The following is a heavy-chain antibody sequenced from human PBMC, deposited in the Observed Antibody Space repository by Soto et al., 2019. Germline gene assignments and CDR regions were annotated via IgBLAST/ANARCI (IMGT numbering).Heavy chain of an antibody. V-gene: IGHV3-30*18. J-gene: IGHJ5*02. D-gene: IGHD2-15*01. CDR3: AKDRGRRWQLHGWFDP. CDR1: GFTFSSYG. CDR2: ISYDGSNK. Sequence: GGSLRLSCAASGFTFSSYGMHWVRQAPGKGLEWVAVISYDGSNKYYADSVKGRFTISRDNSKNTLYLQMNSLRAEDTAVYYCAKDRGRRWQLHGWFDPWGQGTLVTVSS.